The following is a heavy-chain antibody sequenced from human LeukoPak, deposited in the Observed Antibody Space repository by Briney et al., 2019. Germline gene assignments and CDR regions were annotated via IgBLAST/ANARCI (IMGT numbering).Heavy chain of an antibody. D-gene: IGHD5-24*01. CDR3: ARGGYNSYYYYYYMDV. Sequence: NTSETLSLTCTVSGGSISSGSYYWSWIRQPAGKGLEWIGRIYTSGSTNYNPSLKSRVTISIDTSKNQFSLQLSSVTAADTAVYYCARGGYNSYYYYYYMDVWGKGTTVTVSS. V-gene: IGHV4-61*02. J-gene: IGHJ6*03. CDR1: GGSISSGSYY. CDR2: IYTSGST.